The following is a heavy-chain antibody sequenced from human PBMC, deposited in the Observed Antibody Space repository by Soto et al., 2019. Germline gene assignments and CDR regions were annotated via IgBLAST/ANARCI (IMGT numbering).Heavy chain of an antibody. V-gene: IGHV1-3*01. D-gene: IGHD3-22*01. J-gene: IGHJ4*02. Sequence: GASVKVSCKASGYTFTNYAMHWVRQAPGQRFEWMGWINAGNGNTKYSQKFQARVTITRDTSASTAYMELSSLRSEDTAVYYCARGERYYYDSSGYFGFDYWGQGTLVTVS. CDR3: ARGERYYYDSSGYFGFDY. CDR1: GYTFTNYA. CDR2: INAGNGNT.